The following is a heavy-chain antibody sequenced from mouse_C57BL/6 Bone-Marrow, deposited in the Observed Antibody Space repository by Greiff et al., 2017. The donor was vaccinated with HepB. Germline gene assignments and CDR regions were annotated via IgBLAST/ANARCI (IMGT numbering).Heavy chain of an antibody. CDR2: IDPDDGET. J-gene: IGHJ1*03. CDR3: DREDGEYFDV. V-gene: IGHV14-2*01. CDR1: GFNINDYY. Sequence: EVQLQQSGAELVKPGASVKLSCTASGFNINDYYMHWVKQRPEQGLEWIGRIDPDDGETKYDTKFQGKATITADTSSNTAYLQLSSLTSEDTAVYDCDREDGEYFDVWGTGTTVTVSS.